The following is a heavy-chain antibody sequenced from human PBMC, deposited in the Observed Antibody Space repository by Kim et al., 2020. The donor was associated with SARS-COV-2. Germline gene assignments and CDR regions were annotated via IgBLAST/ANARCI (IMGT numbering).Heavy chain of an antibody. CDR3: ARLRYYTSGSAFDY. Sequence: GGSLRLSCAASGFIFSDYWMSWVRQAPGKGLEWVATIKHDGSEKYYVDSVKGRFTISRDNAKNSLYLQMNSLRAEDTAVYYCARLRYYTSGSAFDYWGQGILVPVSS. J-gene: IGHJ4*02. V-gene: IGHV3-7*01. CDR1: GFIFSDYW. D-gene: IGHD3-10*01. CDR2: IKHDGSEK.